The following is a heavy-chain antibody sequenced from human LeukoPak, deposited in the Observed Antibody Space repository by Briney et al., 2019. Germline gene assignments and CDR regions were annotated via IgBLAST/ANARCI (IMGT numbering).Heavy chain of an antibody. V-gene: IGHV5-51*01. D-gene: IGHD6-13*01. CDR1: GYSFTTYW. Sequence: GESLKISCKGSGYSFTTYWIGWVRQMPGEGLEWMGIIYPGDSDTTYSPSFQGQVTISADKSISTAYLQWSSLKASDTAIYYCGRVGGAEYSSSQPFDYWGLGTLVTFSS. CDR3: GRVGGAEYSSSQPFDY. CDR2: IYPGDSDT. J-gene: IGHJ4*02.